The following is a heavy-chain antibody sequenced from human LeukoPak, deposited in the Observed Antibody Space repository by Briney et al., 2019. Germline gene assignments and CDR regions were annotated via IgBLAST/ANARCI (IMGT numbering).Heavy chain of an antibody. J-gene: IGHJ4*02. CDR1: GGSISSDDYY. V-gene: IGHV4-30-4*01. Sequence: SETLSLTCTVSGGSISSDDYYWSWSRQPPGKGLEWIGYIYYSGSTDYNPSLKSRVTISVDTSKNQFSLKLSSVTAADTAGYYCASGPITTVRKIGYYFDSWGQGTLVTVSS. D-gene: IGHD3-10*01. CDR3: ASGPITTVRKIGYYFDS. CDR2: IYYSGST.